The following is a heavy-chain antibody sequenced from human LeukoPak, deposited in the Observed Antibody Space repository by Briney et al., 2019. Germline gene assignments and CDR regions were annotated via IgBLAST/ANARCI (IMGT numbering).Heavy chain of an antibody. CDR2: ISSSSSTI. CDR1: GFTFSSYS. Sequence: GGSLRLSCAASGFTFSSYSMNWVRQAPGKGLEWVSYISSSSSTIYYADSVKGRFTISRDNSKNTLYLQMNSLRAEDTAVYYCAKDGPYCSSSSCYIKGWFDPWGQGTLVTVSS. J-gene: IGHJ5*02. CDR3: AKDGPYCSSSSCYIKGWFDP. D-gene: IGHD2-2*02. V-gene: IGHV3-48*01.